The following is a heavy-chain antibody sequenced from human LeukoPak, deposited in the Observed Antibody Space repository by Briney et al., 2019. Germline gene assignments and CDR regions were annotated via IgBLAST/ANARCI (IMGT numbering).Heavy chain of an antibody. Sequence: ASVKVSCKASGYTFTGYCMHWVRQAPGQGLEWMGRINPNSGGTNYAQKFQGRVTMTRDTSISTAYMELSRLRSDDTAVYYCARESFYGGNYWFDPWGQGTLVTVSS. V-gene: IGHV1-2*06. D-gene: IGHD2-21*01. CDR2: INPNSGGT. CDR1: GYTFTGYC. J-gene: IGHJ5*02. CDR3: ARESFYGGNYWFDP.